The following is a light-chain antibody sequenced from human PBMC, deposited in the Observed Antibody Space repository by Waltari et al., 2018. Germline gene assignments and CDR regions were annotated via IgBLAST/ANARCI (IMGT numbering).Light chain of an antibody. J-gene: IGKJ2*01. CDR1: QTISTY. Sequence: DIQMTQSPSSLSASVGDSVTITCRASQTISTYLNWYQQTAGKAPKLLIYAAATLQSGVPSRFRGSGSGTDFTLTISSLQPEDFATYYCHQSHTAPHTFGQGTKLEIK. V-gene: IGKV1-39*01. CDR2: AAA. CDR3: HQSHTAPHT.